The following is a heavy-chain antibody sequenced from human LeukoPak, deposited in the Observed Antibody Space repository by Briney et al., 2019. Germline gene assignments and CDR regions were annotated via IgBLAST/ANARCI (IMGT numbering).Heavy chain of an antibody. CDR2: INHSGTT. J-gene: IGHJ4*02. V-gene: IGHV4-34*01. CDR3: ARQNYGSAPLRY. Sequence: SETLSLTCADYGGSFSGYYWSWIRQPPGKRLEWIGEINHSGTTNYNPSLKSRVTMSVDTSKNQFSLKLTSVTAADTAVYYCARQNYGSAPLRYWGQGTLVTVSS. CDR1: GGSFSGYY. D-gene: IGHD3-10*01.